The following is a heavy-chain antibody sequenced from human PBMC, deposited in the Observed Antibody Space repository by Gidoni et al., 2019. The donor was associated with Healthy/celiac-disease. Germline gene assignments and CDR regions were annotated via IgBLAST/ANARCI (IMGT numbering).Heavy chain of an antibody. V-gene: IGHV3-49*02. D-gene: IGHD3-3*01. CDR3: TRIRFLEWLSPFDY. Sequence: VGFIRSKAYGGTTEYAASVKGRFTISRDDSKSIAYLQMNSLKTEDTAVYYCTRIRFLEWLSPFDYWGQGTLVTVSS. J-gene: IGHJ4*02. CDR2: IRSKAYGGTT.